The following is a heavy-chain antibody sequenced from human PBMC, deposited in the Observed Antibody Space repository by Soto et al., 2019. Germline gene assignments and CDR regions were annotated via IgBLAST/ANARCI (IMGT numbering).Heavy chain of an antibody. J-gene: IGHJ4*02. D-gene: IGHD3-16*01. CDR1: GYRXTTYG. CDR3: ARVRFGDHFDF. V-gene: IGHV1-18*01. CDR2: FNPDNQNT. Sequence: GXSXKVSYRVSGYRXTTYGSHLVRQAPGQGLEWVGWFNPDNQNTNYAQKFQDRVSLTTDSSTNTAYMELRDLRYDDTAVYYCARVRFGDHFDFWGQGILVTASS.